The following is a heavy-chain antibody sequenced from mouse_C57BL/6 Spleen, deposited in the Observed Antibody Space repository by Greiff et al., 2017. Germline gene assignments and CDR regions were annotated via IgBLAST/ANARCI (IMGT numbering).Heavy chain of an antibody. J-gene: IGHJ1*03. D-gene: IGHD1-1*01. CDR1: GYTFTSYW. V-gene: IGHV1-53*01. Sequence: QVQLQQPGTELVKPGASVKLSCKASGYTFTSYWMHWVKQRPGQGLEWIGNINPSNGGTNYNEKFKSKATLTVDKSSSTAYMQLSSLTSEDSAVYYCARGLYYYGSSHWYFDVWGTGTTVTVSS. CDR2: INPSNGGT. CDR3: ARGLYYYGSSHWYFDV.